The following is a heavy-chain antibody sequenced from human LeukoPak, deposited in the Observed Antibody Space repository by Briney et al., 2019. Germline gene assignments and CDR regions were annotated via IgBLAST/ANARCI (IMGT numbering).Heavy chain of an antibody. CDR3: ATTSLAGYCRSSSCPSYYYYYYGVDV. J-gene: IGHJ6*04. CDR2: IIPMFGTV. CDR1: GRTFSSYA. Sequence: SVKVSCKASGRTFSSYAISWVRQAPGQGLEWMGGIIPMFGTVKYAQKFQGRVTITADESTSTAYMELSSLRSEDTAMYYCATTSLAGYCRSSSCPSYYYYYYGVDVWGKGTTVTVSS. D-gene: IGHD2-2*01. V-gene: IGHV1-69*01.